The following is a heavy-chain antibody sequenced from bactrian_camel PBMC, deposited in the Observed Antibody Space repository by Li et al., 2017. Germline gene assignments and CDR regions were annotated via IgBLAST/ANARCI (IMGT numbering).Heavy chain of an antibody. J-gene: IGHJ4*01. Sequence: HVQLVESGGGAVQAGGSLRLSCVASGYIYSSHCMGWVRQAPGKEREGVAAIAPSTGSTYYDDSIKGRFTVSKDYAMNILYLQMNSLTPEDTAMYYCAANPRDLGVCPENVAGLSYWGQGTQVTVS. CDR1: GYIYSSHC. CDR2: IAPSTGST. CDR3: AANPRDLGVCPENVAGLSY. D-gene: IGHD3*01. V-gene: IGHV3S1*01.